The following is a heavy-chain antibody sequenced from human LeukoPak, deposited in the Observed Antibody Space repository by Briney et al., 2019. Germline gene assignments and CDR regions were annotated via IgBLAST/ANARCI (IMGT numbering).Heavy chain of an antibody. CDR1: GGSFSGYY. Sequence: SETLSLTCAVYGGSFSGYYWSWIRQPPGKGPEWIGEVNHSGTTKYNPSLKSRVTISVDTSKNQFSLKLSSVTAADTAMYYCARRYSYDSSISQSSPIDYWGQGMLVTVSS. V-gene: IGHV4-34*01. CDR3: ARRYSYDSSISQSSPIDY. CDR2: VNHSGTT. D-gene: IGHD3-22*01. J-gene: IGHJ4*02.